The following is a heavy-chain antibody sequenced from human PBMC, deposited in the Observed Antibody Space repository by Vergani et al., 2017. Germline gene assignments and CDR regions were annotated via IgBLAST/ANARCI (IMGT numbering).Heavy chain of an antibody. CDR1: NYSISRGYF. CDR2: FHHTGMT. Sequence: QVQLQESGPGLVKPSETLSLTCTVSNYSISRGYFWGWLRRPPGKGLEWIASFHHTGMTYNNLYIKNRVTIAVDTSTNLISLKLTSVTAADTALYYCARHGGSGKFYHLFDSWGQGTLVTVSS. CDR3: ARHGGSGKFYHLFDS. V-gene: IGHV4-38-2*02. D-gene: IGHD3-10*01. J-gene: IGHJ4*02.